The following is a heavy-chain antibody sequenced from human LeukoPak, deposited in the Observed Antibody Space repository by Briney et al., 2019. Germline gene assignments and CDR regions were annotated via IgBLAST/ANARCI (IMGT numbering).Heavy chain of an antibody. D-gene: IGHD3-22*01. Sequence: SETLSLTCAVYGGSFSGYYWSWIRQPPGKGLEWIGEINHSGSTNYNPSLKSRVTISVDTSKNQFSLKLSSVTAADTAVYYCAREMYYYDSSGYYYNWGQGTLVTVSS. J-gene: IGHJ4*02. CDR2: INHSGST. V-gene: IGHV4-34*01. CDR3: AREMYYYDSSGYYYN. CDR1: GGSFSGYY.